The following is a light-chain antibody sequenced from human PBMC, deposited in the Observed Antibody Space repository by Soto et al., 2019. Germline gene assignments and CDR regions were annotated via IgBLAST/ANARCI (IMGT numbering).Light chain of an antibody. V-gene: IGKV3-15*01. CDR3: QQYNNWPGT. CDR2: GAS. Sequence: EIVMTQSPATLSVSPGERATLSCRASQSVSSSLAWYQQKPGQAPRLLIYGASTRATGIPARFSGSGSGTEFTLTISSLQSEDFAVYYCQQYNNWPGTFGGGTKV. CDR1: QSVSSS. J-gene: IGKJ4*01.